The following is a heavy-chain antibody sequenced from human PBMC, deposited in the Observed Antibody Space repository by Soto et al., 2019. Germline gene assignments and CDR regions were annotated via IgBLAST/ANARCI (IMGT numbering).Heavy chain of an antibody. D-gene: IGHD6-19*01. CDR1: GGSFSGYY. J-gene: IGHJ4*02. CDR2: INHSGST. V-gene: IGHV4-34*01. Sequence: SETLSLTCAVFGGSFSGYYWSWIRQPPEKRLEWIGEINHSGSTNYNPSLKSRVTISVDTSKNQFSLKLSSVTAADTVVYYCARGSRPTVAGTNFDYWGQGTLVTVSS. CDR3: ARGSRPTVAGTNFDY.